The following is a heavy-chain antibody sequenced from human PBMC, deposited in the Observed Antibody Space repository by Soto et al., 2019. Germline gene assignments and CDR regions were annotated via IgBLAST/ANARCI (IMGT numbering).Heavy chain of an antibody. CDR3: ARDRAQRYCSSTSCYGRITTFGVVIKAYAEFDY. J-gene: IGHJ4*02. CDR2: INPSGGST. CDR1: GYTFTSYY. D-gene: IGHD2-2*01. Sequence: ASVKVSCKASGYTFTSYYMHWVRQAPGQGLEWMGIINPSGGSTSYAQKFQGRVTMTRDTSTSTVYMELSSLRSEDTAVYYCARDRAQRYCSSTSCYGRITTFGVVIKAYAEFDYWGQGTLVTVSS. V-gene: IGHV1-46*03.